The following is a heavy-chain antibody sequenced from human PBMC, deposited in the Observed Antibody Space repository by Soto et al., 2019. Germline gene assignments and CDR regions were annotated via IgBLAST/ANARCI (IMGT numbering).Heavy chain of an antibody. CDR3: ASSRGELDVYGMDI. CDR2: ISISGANI. CDR1: GFIFSNCV. V-gene: IGHV3-23*01. Sequence: PGGSLRLSCAASGFIFSNCVMSWVRQAPGKGLEWVSGISISGANIYYAGSVKGRFTISRDDTKNTLYLQMNNLRAEDTAIYDCASSRGELDVYGMDIWGPGTKVTVYS. J-gene: IGHJ6*02. D-gene: IGHD1-1*01.